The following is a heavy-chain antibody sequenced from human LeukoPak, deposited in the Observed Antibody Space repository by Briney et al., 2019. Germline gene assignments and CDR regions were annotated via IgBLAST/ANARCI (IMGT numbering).Heavy chain of an antibody. CDR1: GGSISSSSYY. CDR2: IYYSGST. D-gene: IGHD3-3*01. CDR3: ARVVYDFWSAHGASDI. J-gene: IGHJ3*02. V-gene: IGHV4-39*07. Sequence: PSETLSLTCTVSGGSISSSSYYWGWIRQPPGKGLEWIGSIYYSGSTYYNPSLKSRVTISVDTSKNQFSLKLSSVTAADTAVYYCARVVYDFWSAHGASDIWGQGTMVTVSS.